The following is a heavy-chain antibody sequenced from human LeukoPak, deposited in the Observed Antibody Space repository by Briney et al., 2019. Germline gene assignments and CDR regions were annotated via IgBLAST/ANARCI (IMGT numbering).Heavy chain of an antibody. CDR3: ARARTSEYYDILTGYHYFDY. Sequence: SETLSLTCAVYGGSFSGYYWSWIRQPPGKGLEWIGEINHSGSTNYNPSLKSRVTISVDTSKNQFSLKLSSVTAADTAVYYCARARTSEYYDILTGYHYFDYWGQGTLVTVSS. CDR1: GGSFSGYY. D-gene: IGHD3-9*01. V-gene: IGHV4-34*01. J-gene: IGHJ4*02. CDR2: INHSGST.